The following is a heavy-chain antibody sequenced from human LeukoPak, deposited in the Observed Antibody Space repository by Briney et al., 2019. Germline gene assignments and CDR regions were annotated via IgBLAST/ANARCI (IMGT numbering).Heavy chain of an antibody. J-gene: IGHJ4*02. CDR1: GFTFSSYE. D-gene: IGHD5-12*01. Sequence: GGSLRLSCAASGFTFSSYEMNWVRQAPGKGLEWVSYIISSGSTIYYADSVKGRFTISRDNAKNSLYLQMNSLRAEDTAVYYCARMSWLLDYWGQGTLVTVSS. CDR3: ARMSWLLDY. CDR2: IISSGSTI. V-gene: IGHV3-48*03.